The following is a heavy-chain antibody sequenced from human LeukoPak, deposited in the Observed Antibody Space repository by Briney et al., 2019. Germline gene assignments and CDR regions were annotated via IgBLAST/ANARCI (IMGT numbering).Heavy chain of an antibody. V-gene: IGHV3-15*01. CDR3: TARITMVRGAIDY. D-gene: IGHD3-10*01. CDR1: GFTFSNAW. Sequence: PGGSLRLSCAASGFTFSNAWMSWVRQAPGKGLEWVGRIKSKTDGGTTDYAAPVKGRFTISRDDSKNTLYLQMNSLKTEDTAVYYCTARITMVRGAIDYWGQGTLVTVSS. J-gene: IGHJ4*02. CDR2: IKSKTDGGTT.